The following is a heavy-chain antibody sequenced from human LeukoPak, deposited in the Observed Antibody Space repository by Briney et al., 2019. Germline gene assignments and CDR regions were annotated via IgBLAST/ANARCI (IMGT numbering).Heavy chain of an antibody. V-gene: IGHV3-23*01. CDR1: GFTFSSYA. CDR3: ATFRIAARPYFDY. D-gene: IGHD6-6*01. Sequence: GGSLRLSCAASGFTFSSYAMSWVRQAPGKGLEWVSAISGSGGSTYYADSVKGRLTISRDNSKNTLYLQMNSLRAEDTAVYYCATFRIAARPYFDYWGQGTLVTVSS. CDR2: ISGSGGST. J-gene: IGHJ4*02.